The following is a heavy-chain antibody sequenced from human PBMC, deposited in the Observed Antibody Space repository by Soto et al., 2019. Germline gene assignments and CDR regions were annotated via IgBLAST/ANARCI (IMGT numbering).Heavy chain of an antibody. V-gene: IGHV5-51*01. J-gene: IGHJ4*02. Sequence: GESLKISCQGSGYTFNSFWIGWVRQMPGEGLEWMGLMFPWTSDTRYSPSFQGHVSISVDRSTGTGYLQWNSLKASDTAMYYCVTTRDGTTFFPHWGQGTPVTVS. CDR3: VTTRDGTTFFPH. CDR2: MFPWTSDT. D-gene: IGHD1-7*01. CDR1: GYTFNSFW.